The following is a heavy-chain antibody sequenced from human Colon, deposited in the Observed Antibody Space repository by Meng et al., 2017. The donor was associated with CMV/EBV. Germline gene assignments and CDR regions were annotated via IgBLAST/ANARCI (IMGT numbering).Heavy chain of an antibody. D-gene: IGHD6-13*01. J-gene: IGHJ4*02. CDR2: IYSGGST. CDR1: GFTFSSYA. V-gene: IGHV3-53*01. CDR3: ARGSRPYYFDY. Sequence: GESLKISCAASGFTFSSYAMIWLRQAPGKGLEWVSVIYSGGSTYYADSVKGRFTISRDNSKNTLYLQMNSLRAEDTAVYYCARGSRPYYFDYWGQGTLVTVSS.